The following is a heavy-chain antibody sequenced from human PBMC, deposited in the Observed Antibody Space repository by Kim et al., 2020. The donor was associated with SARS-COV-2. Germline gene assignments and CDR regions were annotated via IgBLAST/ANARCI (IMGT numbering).Heavy chain of an antibody. CDR3: ARDLMVRGVIPPYYYYYGMDV. V-gene: IGHV4-4*02. CDR1: GGSISSSNW. J-gene: IGHJ6*02. Sequence: SETLSLTCAVSGGSISSSNWWSWVRQPPGKGLEWIGEIYHSGSTNYNPSLKSRVTISVDKSKNQFSLKLSSVTAADTAVYYCARDLMVRGVIPPYYYYYGMDVWGQGTTVTVSS. CDR2: IYHSGST. D-gene: IGHD3-10*01.